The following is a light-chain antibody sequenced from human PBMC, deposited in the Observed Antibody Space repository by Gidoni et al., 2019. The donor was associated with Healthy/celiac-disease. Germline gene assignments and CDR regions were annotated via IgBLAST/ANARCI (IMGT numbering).Light chain of an antibody. V-gene: IGKV3-20*01. Sequence: EIVLTQSPGTLSLSPGERATLSCRASQSVRSSYLAWYQQKPGQAPRLLIYCASSRSTGIPDRFSGSGSGTDFTLTISRLEPEDFAVYYCQQYGSSSYTFGQGTKLEIK. J-gene: IGKJ2*01. CDR1: QSVRSSY. CDR2: CAS. CDR3: QQYGSSSYT.